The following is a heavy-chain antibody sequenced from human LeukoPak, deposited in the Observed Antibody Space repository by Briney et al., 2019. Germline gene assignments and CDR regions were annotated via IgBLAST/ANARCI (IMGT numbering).Heavy chain of an antibody. CDR3: ARYMVRGDPRQDYGMDV. Sequence: SVKVSCKASGGTFSSYAISWVRQAPGQGLEWMGGIIPIFGTANYAQKFQGRVTITTDESTSTAYMELSSLRSEDTAVYYCARYMVRGDPRQDYGMDVWGQGTTVTVSS. V-gene: IGHV1-69*05. J-gene: IGHJ6*02. CDR1: GGTFSSYA. D-gene: IGHD3-10*01. CDR2: IIPIFGTA.